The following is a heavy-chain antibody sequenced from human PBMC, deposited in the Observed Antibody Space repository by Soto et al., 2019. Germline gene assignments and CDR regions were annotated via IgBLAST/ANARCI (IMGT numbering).Heavy chain of an antibody. CDR1: GGSISSYY. D-gene: IGHD5-12*01. Sequence: PSETLSLTCTVSGGSISSYYWSWIRQPPGKGLEWIGYIYYSGSTNYNPSLKSRVTISVDTSKNQFSLKLSSVTAADTAVYYCARDSGYDYHYYGMDVWGQGTMVTVS. CDR2: IYYSGST. V-gene: IGHV4-59*01. J-gene: IGHJ6*02. CDR3: ARDSGYDYHYYGMDV.